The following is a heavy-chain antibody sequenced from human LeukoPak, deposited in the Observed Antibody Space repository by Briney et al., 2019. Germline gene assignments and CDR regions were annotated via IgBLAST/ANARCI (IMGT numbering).Heavy chain of an antibody. V-gene: IGHV4-30-4*01. CDR1: GGSISSGDYY. Sequence: PSETLSLTCTVSGGSISSGDYYWSWIRQPPGKGLEWIGYIYYSGSTYYNPSLKSRVTISVDTSKNQFSLKLSSVTAADTAVYYCARARGANWFDPWGQGTLVTVSS. CDR3: ARARGANWFDP. CDR2: IYYSGST. J-gene: IGHJ5*02. D-gene: IGHD3-10*01.